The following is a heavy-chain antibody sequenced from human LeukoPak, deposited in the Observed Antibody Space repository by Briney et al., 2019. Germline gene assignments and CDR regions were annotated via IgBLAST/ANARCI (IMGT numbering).Heavy chain of an antibody. CDR2: INHSGST. CDR3: ARLRGYTDGPPGY. Sequence: SETLSLTCAVYGGSFSGYYWSWIRQPPGKGLEWIGEINHSGSTKYNPSLKSRVTISVDTSKIQFSLKLSSVTAADTAVYFCARLRGYTDGPPGYWGQGTLVTVSS. D-gene: IGHD5-18*01. J-gene: IGHJ4*02. CDR1: GGSFSGYY. V-gene: IGHV4-34*01.